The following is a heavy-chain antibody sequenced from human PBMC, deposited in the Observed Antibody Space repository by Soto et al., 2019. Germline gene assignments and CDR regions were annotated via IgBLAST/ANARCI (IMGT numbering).Heavy chain of an antibody. CDR2: ISGRGGST. D-gene: IGHD3-3*01. CDR1: GFTFSSYA. CDR3: AKTLYYDFWSGSVTNP. V-gene: IGHV3-23*01. Sequence: PGGSLRLSCAASGFTFSSYAMSWVRQAPGKGLEWVSAISGRGGSTYYADSVKGRFTNSRDNSKNTLYLQMNSLRAEDTALYYCAKTLYYDFWSGSVTNPWGQGTLVTVSS. J-gene: IGHJ5*02.